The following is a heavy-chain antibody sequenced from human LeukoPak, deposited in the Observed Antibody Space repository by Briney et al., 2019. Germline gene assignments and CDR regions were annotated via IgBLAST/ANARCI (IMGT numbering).Heavy chain of an antibody. D-gene: IGHD1-26*01. CDR1: GFTFSSYG. Sequence: TGGSLRLSCAASGFTFSSYGMSWVRQAPGKGLEWVSAISGSGGSTYYADSVKGRFTISRDNSKNTLYLQMNSLRAEDTAVYYCARGEGATHYFDYWGQGTLVTVSS. J-gene: IGHJ4*02. CDR2: ISGSGGST. CDR3: ARGEGATHYFDY. V-gene: IGHV3-23*01.